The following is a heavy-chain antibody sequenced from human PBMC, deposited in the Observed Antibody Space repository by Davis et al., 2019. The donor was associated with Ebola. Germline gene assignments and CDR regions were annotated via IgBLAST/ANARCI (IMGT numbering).Heavy chain of an antibody. CDR3: AKDIASTPTYFDH. J-gene: IGHJ4*02. D-gene: IGHD1-1*01. CDR2: IWYDGNKE. Sequence: GESLKISCAASGFIFSNYGMHWVRQAPGEGLEWVAFIWYDGNKEYHADSVKGRFTISRDNAKNSLYLQMNSLRAEDTALYYCAKDIASTPTYFDHWGQGALVTVSS. CDR1: GFIFSNYG. V-gene: IGHV3-33*03.